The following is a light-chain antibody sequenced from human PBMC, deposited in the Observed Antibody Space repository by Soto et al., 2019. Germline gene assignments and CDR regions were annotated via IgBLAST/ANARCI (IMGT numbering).Light chain of an antibody. Sequence: DIQMTRSPSTLSASVGDRVTITCRASQSFSSFLAWSQQKPGKAPKLLIYKASSLESGVPSRFSGSGSGTEFTLTISSLQPDDFATYYCQRDNSYPLTFGGGTKVEIK. CDR1: QSFSSF. CDR3: QRDNSYPLT. V-gene: IGKV1-5*03. CDR2: KAS. J-gene: IGKJ4*01.